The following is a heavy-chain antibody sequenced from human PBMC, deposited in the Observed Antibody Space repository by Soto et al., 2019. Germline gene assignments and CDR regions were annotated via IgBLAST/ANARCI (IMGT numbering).Heavy chain of an antibody. Sequence: EVQLVESGGGLVQPGGSLRLSCAASGFTFSSYSMNWVRQAPGKGLEWVSYISSSSSTIYYADSVKGRFTISRDNAKNSLYLQMNSLRAEDTAVYYCAREGLGLYYDYFWGSYRPFDYWGQGTLVTVSS. CDR2: ISSSSSTI. CDR3: AREGLGLYYDYFWGSYRPFDY. D-gene: IGHD3-16*02. V-gene: IGHV3-48*01. J-gene: IGHJ4*02. CDR1: GFTFSSYS.